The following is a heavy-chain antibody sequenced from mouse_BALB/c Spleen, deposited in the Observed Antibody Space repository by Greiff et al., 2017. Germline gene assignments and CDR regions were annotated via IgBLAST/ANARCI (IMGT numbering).Heavy chain of an antibody. V-gene: IGHV1-15*01. CDR3: ARFWDGSSGFAY. CDR1: GYTFTDYE. D-gene: IGHD1-1*01. CDR2: IDPETGGT. Sequence: QVQLQQSGAELVRPGASVTLSCKASGYTFTDYEMHWVKQTPVHGLEWIGAIDPETGGTAYNQKFKGKATLTADKSSSTAYMELRSLTSEDSAVYYCARFWDGSSGFAYWGQGTLVTVSA. J-gene: IGHJ3*01.